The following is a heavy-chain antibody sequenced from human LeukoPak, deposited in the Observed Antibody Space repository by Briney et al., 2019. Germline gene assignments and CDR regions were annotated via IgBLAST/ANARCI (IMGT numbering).Heavy chain of an antibody. Sequence: PSETLSLTCTVSGGSVSSGSYYWSWIRQPAGKGLEWIGYIYYSGSTNYNPSLKSRVTISVDTSKNQFSLKLSSVTAADTAVYYCARGREYSSSWYALGYWGQGTLVTVSS. D-gene: IGHD6-13*01. CDR3: ARGREYSSSWYALGY. V-gene: IGHV4-61*01. CDR1: GGSVSSGSYY. CDR2: IYYSGST. J-gene: IGHJ4*02.